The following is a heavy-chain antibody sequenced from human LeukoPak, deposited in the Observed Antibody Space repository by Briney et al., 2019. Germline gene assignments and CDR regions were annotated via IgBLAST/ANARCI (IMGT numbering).Heavy chain of an antibody. D-gene: IGHD7-27*01. CDR1: GYTFTSYY. J-gene: IGHJ4*02. V-gene: IGHV1-46*01. CDR2: INPSGGST. CDR3: ARDPEANWAFFDH. Sequence: GASVKLSCKAFGYTFTSYYMHWVRQSPGQELEWMGVINPSGGSTTYAQKFQGRVTMTRDTSTSTVYMEMSSLRSDDTAVYYCARDPEANWAFFDHWGQGTLVTVSS.